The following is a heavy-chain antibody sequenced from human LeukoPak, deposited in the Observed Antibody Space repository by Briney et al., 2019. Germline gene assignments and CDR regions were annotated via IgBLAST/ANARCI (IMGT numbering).Heavy chain of an antibody. V-gene: IGHV3-30*18. D-gene: IGHD3-9*01. CDR2: ISYDGSNK. CDR3: ANLDILTGYYKSYYGMDV. CDR1: GFTFSSYG. J-gene: IGHJ6*02. Sequence: GGSLRLSCAASGFTFSSYGMHWVRQAPGKGLEWVAVISYDGSNKYYADSVKGRFTISRDNSKNTLYLQMNSLRAEDTAVYYCANLDILTGYYKSYYGMDVWGQGTTVTVSS.